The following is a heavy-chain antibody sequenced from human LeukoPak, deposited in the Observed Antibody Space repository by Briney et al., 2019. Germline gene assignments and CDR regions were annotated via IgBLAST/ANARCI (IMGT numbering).Heavy chain of an antibody. J-gene: IGHJ4*02. CDR3: ARSGVVVTAIPFDY. Sequence: GASVKVSCKASGYTFTSYGISWVRQAPGQGLEWMGRIIPILGIANYAQKFQGRVTITADKSTSTAYMELSSLRSEDTAAYYCARSGVVVTAIPFDYWGQGTLVTVSS. V-gene: IGHV1-69*04. CDR1: GYTFTSYG. CDR2: IIPILGIA. D-gene: IGHD2-21*02.